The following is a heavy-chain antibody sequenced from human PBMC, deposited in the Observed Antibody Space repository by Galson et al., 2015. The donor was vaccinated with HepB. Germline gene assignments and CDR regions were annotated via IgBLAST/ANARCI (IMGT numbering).Heavy chain of an antibody. D-gene: IGHD3-10*01. V-gene: IGHV3-74*01. CDR1: GFTFSSYW. J-gene: IGHJ3*02. CDR2: INSDGSST. Sequence: SLRLSCAASGFTFSSYWMHWVRQAPGKGLVWVSRINSDGSSTSYADSVKGRFTISRDNAKNTLYLQMNSLRAEDTAVYYCARGFKLTGVLYYYGSGGDAFDIWGQGTMVTVSS. CDR3: ARGFKLTGVLYYYGSGGDAFDI.